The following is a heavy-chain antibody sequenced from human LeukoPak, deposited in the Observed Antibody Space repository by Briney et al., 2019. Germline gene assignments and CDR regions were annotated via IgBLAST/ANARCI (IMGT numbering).Heavy chain of an antibody. CDR1: GGSFSDYY. V-gene: IGHV4-34*01. J-gene: IGHJ6*02. CDR3: ARRVRGVIIGFYYYNGMDV. D-gene: IGHD3-10*01. Sequence: SETLSLTCAVYGGSFSDYYWTWIRQSPGKGLEWIGEINHSGATDYNPSLKSRVTISVDTSKNQFSLKVRSVTAADTAVYYCARRVRGVIIGFYYYNGMDVWGQGTTVTVSS. CDR2: INHSGAT.